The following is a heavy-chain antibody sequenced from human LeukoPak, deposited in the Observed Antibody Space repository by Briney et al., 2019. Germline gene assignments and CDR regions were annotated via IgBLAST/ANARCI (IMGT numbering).Heavy chain of an antibody. Sequence: GGSLRLSCTASGFTFGDYAMTWVRQAPGKGLEWVSFFRSKAYGGTTEYAASVKGRFTISRDDSKSIAYLQINSLKPEDTAVYYCTKSRGGRGYYFDYWGQGTLATVSS. J-gene: IGHJ4*02. CDR3: TKSRGGRGYYFDY. D-gene: IGHD4-23*01. CDR1: GFTFGDYA. V-gene: IGHV3-49*04. CDR2: FRSKAYGGTT.